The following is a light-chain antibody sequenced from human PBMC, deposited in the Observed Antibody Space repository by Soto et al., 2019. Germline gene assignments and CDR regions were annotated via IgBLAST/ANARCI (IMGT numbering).Light chain of an antibody. CDR3: QQSYSTPRT. J-gene: IGKJ3*01. CDR2: AAS. V-gene: IGKV1-39*01. Sequence: DIQMTQSPSSLSASVGDRVTITCRASQSISSYVNWYQQKPGKAPKLLIYAASSLPSGVPSRFSGSGSGTDFTLTISSLQPEDFATYDCQQSYSTPRTFGPGTKVDIK. CDR1: QSISSY.